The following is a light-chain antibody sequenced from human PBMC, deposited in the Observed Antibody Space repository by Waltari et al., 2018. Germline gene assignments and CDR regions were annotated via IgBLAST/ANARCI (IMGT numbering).Light chain of an antibody. V-gene: IGKV4-1*01. CDR2: WAS. CDR1: QSVLYSSNNKNY. Sequence: DIVMTQSPDSLAVSLGERATINCKSSQSVLYSSNNKNYLAWYQQKAGQPPKVLLYWASTRESGVPDRFSGSGYGTDFTLTISSLQAEDVALYYCQQYYNTPFTFGPGTKVDIK. CDR3: QQYYNTPFT. J-gene: IGKJ3*01.